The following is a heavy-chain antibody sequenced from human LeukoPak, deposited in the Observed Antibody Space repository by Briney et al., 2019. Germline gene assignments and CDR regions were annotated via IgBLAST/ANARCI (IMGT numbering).Heavy chain of an antibody. D-gene: IGHD6-13*01. CDR1: GYTFTSYA. Sequence: ASVKVSCKASGYTFTSYAMHWVRQAPGQRLEWMGRINAGNGNTKYSQKFQGRVTITRDTSASTAYMELSSLRSEDTAVYYCARDRGYSSSFDDYWGQGTLVTVSS. V-gene: IGHV1-3*01. CDR2: INAGNGNT. CDR3: ARDRGYSSSFDDY. J-gene: IGHJ4*02.